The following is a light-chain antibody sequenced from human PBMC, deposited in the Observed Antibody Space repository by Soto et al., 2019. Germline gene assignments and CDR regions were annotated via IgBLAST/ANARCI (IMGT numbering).Light chain of an antibody. CDR3: QQSYSTPIT. J-gene: IGKJ5*01. CDR2: AAS. V-gene: IGKV1-39*01. CDR1: QSISGY. Sequence: DIQMTQSPSSLSASVGDRVAITCRASQSISGYLNWYQQKPGKAPKVLIYAASNLQSGVPSRFSGSGSGTDFTLTISSLQPEDFATYYCQQSYSTPITLGQGTRLEI.